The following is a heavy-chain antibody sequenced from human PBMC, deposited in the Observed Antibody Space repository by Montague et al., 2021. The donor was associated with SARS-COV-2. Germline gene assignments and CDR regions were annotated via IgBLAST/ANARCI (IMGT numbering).Heavy chain of an antibody. CDR3: ARGVGITIFGDLSLEGDYYYSMDV. CDR1: GFTFRSHW. V-gene: IGHV3-74*01. Sequence: SLRLSCAASGFTFRSHWMHWVRQVPEKGLVRVSRIDNDGSSTNYVDSVKGRFTISRDNAKNTLDLQMNSLRVEDTAVYYCARGVGITIFGDLSLEGDYYYSMDVWGQGTAVTVSS. D-gene: IGHD3-3*01. CDR2: IDNDGSST. J-gene: IGHJ6*02.